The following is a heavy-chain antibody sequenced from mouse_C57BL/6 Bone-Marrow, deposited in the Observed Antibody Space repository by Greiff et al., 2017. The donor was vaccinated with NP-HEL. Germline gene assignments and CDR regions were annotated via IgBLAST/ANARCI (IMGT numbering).Heavy chain of an antibody. CDR2: ISDGGSYT. CDR3: ARDQGGAYYRNFDV. Sequence: DVMLVESGGGLVKPGGSLKLSCAASGFTFSSYAMSWVRQTPEKRLEWVATISDGGSYTYYPDNVKGRFTISRDNAKNNLYLQMSHLKSEDTAMYYCARDQGGAYYRNFDVWGTGTTVTVSS. D-gene: IGHD2-14*01. J-gene: IGHJ1*03. CDR1: GFTFSSYA. V-gene: IGHV5-4*01.